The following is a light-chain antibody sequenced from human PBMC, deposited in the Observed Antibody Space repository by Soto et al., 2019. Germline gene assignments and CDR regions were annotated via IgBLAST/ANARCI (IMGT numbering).Light chain of an antibody. CDR3: QQRGT. Sequence: EIVLTQSPATLSLSPGERATLSCRASQSVSSYLAWYQQKPGQAPRLLIYDASNKATGIPARFSGSGSGTDFTLTISSLEPEDFAVYYCQQRGTFGQGTKGDIK. V-gene: IGKV3-11*01. CDR1: QSVSSY. J-gene: IGKJ1*01. CDR2: DAS.